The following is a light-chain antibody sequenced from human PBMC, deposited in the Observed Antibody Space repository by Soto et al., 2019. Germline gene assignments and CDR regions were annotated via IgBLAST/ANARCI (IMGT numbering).Light chain of an antibody. Sequence: QSVLPQPPAASGPPGQRVTISCFGSSPNIGSQFVYWYQQLPGAAPKLLIYKTNQRPPGVPDRFSGSKSGASASLAISGLRTEDEADYYCASWDDSLRGVFGGGTKLTVL. J-gene: IGLJ3*02. CDR1: SPNIGSQF. CDR2: KTN. V-gene: IGLV1-47*01. CDR3: ASWDDSLRGV.